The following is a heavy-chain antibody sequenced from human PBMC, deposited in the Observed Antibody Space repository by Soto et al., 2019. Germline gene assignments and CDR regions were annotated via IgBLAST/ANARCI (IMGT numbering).Heavy chain of an antibody. D-gene: IGHD3-16*01. V-gene: IGHV1-69*01. CDR1: GGGNLRDYR. CDR2: IIPKLGSA. J-gene: IGHJ5*02. Sequence: QVQLVQSGAEVKEPGSSVKVSCTASGGGNLRDYRTTWVRRAPGQGLEWMGGIIPKLGSANYAQNFQGRVTVTADESTNMAYMELRSRRPDATAVYSVAGGGDGNNSGPSSWGQGPPVTV. CDR3: AGGGDGNNSGPSS.